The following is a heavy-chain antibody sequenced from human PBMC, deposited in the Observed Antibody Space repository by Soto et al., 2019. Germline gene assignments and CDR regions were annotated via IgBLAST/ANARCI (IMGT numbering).Heavy chain of an antibody. CDR1: GGTFSSYA. D-gene: IGHD3-3*01. Sequence: RASVKVSCKASGGTFSSYAISWVRQAPGQGLEWMGGIIPIFGTANYAQKFQGRVTITADKSTSTAYMELSSLRSEDTAVYYCARSTYDFWSGYSLYYFDYWGQGTLVTVSS. CDR2: IIPIFGTA. CDR3: ARSTYDFWSGYSLYYFDY. V-gene: IGHV1-69*06. J-gene: IGHJ4*02.